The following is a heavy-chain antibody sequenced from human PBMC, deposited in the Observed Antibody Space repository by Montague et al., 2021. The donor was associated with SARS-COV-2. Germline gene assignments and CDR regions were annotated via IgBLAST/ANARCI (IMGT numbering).Heavy chain of an antibody. CDR3: ARDSQRSHFDY. J-gene: IGHJ4*02. Sequence: SETLSLTCAVSGGSISTDNWWSWVRRHPGKGLEWIGEIFHSGRTNYNPSLKSRVTISVDRSNNQFSLELSSVTAADTAIFYCARDSQRSHFDYWGQGILVTVSS. V-gene: IGHV4-4*02. CDR1: GGSISTDNW. D-gene: IGHD6-25*01. CDR2: IFHSGRT.